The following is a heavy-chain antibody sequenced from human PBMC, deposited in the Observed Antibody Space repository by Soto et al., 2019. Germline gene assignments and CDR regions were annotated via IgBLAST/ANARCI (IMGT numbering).Heavy chain of an antibody. CDR1: GGTFSSYA. CDR3: ARSRGSGHYYYYYGMDV. CDR2: IIPIFGTA. V-gene: IGHV1-69*13. D-gene: IGHD5-12*01. Sequence: GASVKLSCTASGGTFSSYAISWVRQAPGQGLEWMGGIIPIFGTANYAQKFQGRVTITADESTSTAYMELSSLRSEDTAVYYCARSRGSGHYYYYYGMDVWGQGTTVTVSS. J-gene: IGHJ6*02.